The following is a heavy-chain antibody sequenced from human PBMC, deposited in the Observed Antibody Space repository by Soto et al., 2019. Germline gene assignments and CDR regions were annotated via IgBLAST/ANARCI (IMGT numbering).Heavy chain of an antibody. CDR3: AKDGGVYDYSPFDY. CDR2: IIPIFGTA. CDR1: GGTFSSYA. D-gene: IGHD4-4*01. J-gene: IGHJ4*02. Sequence: QVQLVQSGAEVKKPGSSVKVSCKASGGTFSSYAISWVRQAPGQGLEWMGGIIPIFGTANYAQKFQGRVTITADESTSKAKKELSSLRSGDTAVYYGAKDGGVYDYSPFDYWGQGTLVTVSS. V-gene: IGHV1-69*12.